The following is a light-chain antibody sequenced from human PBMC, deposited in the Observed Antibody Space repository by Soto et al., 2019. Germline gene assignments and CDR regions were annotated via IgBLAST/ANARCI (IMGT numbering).Light chain of an antibody. V-gene: IGKV1-39*01. Sequence: DIQMTQSPSYLSASVGGTVTITCRASQNIDNYLNWYQQEPGKAPKLLIYGASTLQSGVPSRFSGSGSGTDFTLTIASLQPEDFATYYCQQSSSTPLTFGPGTTVHVE. CDR1: QNIDNY. J-gene: IGKJ3*01. CDR2: GAS. CDR3: QQSSSTPLT.